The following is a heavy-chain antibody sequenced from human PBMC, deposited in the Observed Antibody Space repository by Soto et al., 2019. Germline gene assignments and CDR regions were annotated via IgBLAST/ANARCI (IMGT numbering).Heavy chain of an antibody. CDR2: IYYSGST. CDR3: ARHTPSVAGTSNYYYYGMDV. D-gene: IGHD6-19*01. V-gene: IGHV4-39*01. J-gene: IGHJ6*02. CDR1: GGSISSSSYY. Sequence: QLQLQESGPGLVKPSETLSLTCTVSGGSISSSSYYWGWIRQPPGRGLEWIGRIYYSGSTYYNPSLKSRVTISVDTSKNQFSLKLSSVTAADTAVYYCARHTPSVAGTSNYYYYGMDVWGQGTTVTVSS.